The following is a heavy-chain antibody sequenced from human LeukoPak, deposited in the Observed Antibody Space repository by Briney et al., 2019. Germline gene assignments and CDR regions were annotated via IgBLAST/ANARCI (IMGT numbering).Heavy chain of an antibody. D-gene: IGHD6-13*01. V-gene: IGHV4-59*08. Sequence: SETLSLTCTVSDGSISIYYWNWIRQPPGKGLEWIGYIYNSGSSTIYNPSLQSRVTISVDMPKNQFSLKLSSVTAADTAVYYCARRLYSSSWYFDYWGQGTLVTVSS. CDR3: ARRLYSSSWYFDY. CDR1: DGSISIYY. J-gene: IGHJ4*02. CDR2: IYNSGSST.